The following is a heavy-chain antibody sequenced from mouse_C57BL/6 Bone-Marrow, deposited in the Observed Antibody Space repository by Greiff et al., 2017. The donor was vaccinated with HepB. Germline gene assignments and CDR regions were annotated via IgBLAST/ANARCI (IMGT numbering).Heavy chain of an antibody. CDR1: GYSFTGYF. CDR3: ARASYYNYFDY. V-gene: IGHV1-20*01. Sequence: EVQLQQSGPELVKPGDSVKISCKASGYSFTGYFMNWVMQSHGKSLEWIGRINPYNGDTFYNQKFKGKATLTVDKSSSTAHMELRSLTSEDFAVYYCARASYYNYFDYWGQGTTLTVSS. CDR2: INPYNGDT. J-gene: IGHJ2*01. D-gene: IGHD1-1*01.